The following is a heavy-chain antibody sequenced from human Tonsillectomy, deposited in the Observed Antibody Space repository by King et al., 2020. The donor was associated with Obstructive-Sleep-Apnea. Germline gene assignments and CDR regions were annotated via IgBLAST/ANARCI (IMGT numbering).Heavy chain of an antibody. Sequence: EVKLVESGGGLVQPGGSLRLSCAASGFTFSSYSMNWVRQAPGKGLEWVSYISSSSSTIYYAVSVKGRFTISRDNAKNSLYLQMNSLRAENTAVYYCARDSRGYSSGWYESFNYWGQGTLVTVSS. CDR1: GFTFSSYS. D-gene: IGHD6-19*01. CDR2: ISSSSSTI. V-gene: IGHV3-48*04. CDR3: ARDSRGYSSGWYESFNY. J-gene: IGHJ4*02.